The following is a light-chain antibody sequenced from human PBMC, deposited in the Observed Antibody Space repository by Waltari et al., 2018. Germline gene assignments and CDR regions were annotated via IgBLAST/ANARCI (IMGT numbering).Light chain of an antibody. J-gene: IGLJ1*01. V-gene: IGLV2-23*01. Sequence: QSALTQPASVSGSPGQSITIPCTGTSSDVGSYNLVSSYQQHPGKAPKLVIYEGSQRPSGVSNRFSGSKSGNTASLTISGLQAEDEADYYCCSYAGSSTSPYVFGTGTKVTVL. CDR1: SSDVGSYNL. CDR3: CSYAGSSTSPYV. CDR2: EGS.